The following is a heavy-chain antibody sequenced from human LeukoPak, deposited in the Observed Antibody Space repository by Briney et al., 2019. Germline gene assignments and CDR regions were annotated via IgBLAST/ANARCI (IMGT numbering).Heavy chain of an antibody. J-gene: IGHJ6*03. V-gene: IGHV4-59*11. CDR3: ARVLQNYYHMDV. CDR2: IYDSGSA. Sequence: SETLSLTCTVSGVSINSHYWSWIRQPPGKGLYWIGLIYDSGSANYNSSLKSLVTMTVDTSKNQFCLKLNSVSAADTAVYYCARVLQNYYHMDVWGKGTTVTVSS. D-gene: IGHD3-3*01. CDR1: GVSINSHY.